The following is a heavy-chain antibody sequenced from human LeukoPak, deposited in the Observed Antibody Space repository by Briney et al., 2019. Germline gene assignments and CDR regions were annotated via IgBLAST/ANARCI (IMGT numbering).Heavy chain of an antibody. CDR3: ARCQYNSSPDF. D-gene: IGHD6-13*01. Sequence: GGSLRLSCAASGFTFRDYWVSWIRQAPGKGLEWVSYISGGGDHTNYADSVKGQFTISRDNAKNSLYLQMDSLRAEDTAVYCARCQYNSSPDFWGQGTLVTVSS. V-gene: IGHV3-11*03. CDR1: GFTFRDYW. CDR2: ISGGGDHT. J-gene: IGHJ4*02.